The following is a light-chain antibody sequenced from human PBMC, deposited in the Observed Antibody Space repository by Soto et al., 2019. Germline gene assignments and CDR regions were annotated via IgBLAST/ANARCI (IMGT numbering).Light chain of an antibody. J-gene: IGKJ1*01. CDR2: AAS. CDR3: QQSYSNPRT. Sequence: DTQMTQTTTTLSASVGDRITITCGASHSLIKWLAWYQQKTGKAPKLLMYAASSLQSGVPSRFSGSGSGTDFTLTISSLQPEDFETYYCQQSYSNPRTFGQGTKVDIK. V-gene: IGKV1-39*01. CDR1: HSLIKW.